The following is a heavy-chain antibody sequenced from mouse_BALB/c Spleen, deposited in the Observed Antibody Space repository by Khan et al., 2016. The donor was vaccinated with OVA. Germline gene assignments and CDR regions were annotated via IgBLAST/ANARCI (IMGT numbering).Heavy chain of an antibody. Sequence: EVQLQESGPGLVKPSQSLSLTCTVTGYSITSDYTWNWIRQFPGHKLEWMGFLSYSGNTRYNPSLKSRISINRDTSKKQFFLQLNSVTSEDTATYYCARKDYYDYDPFPYWGQGTLVTVSA. V-gene: IGHV3-2*02. CDR1: GYSITSDYT. CDR3: ARKDYYDYDPFPY. CDR2: LSYSGNT. D-gene: IGHD2-4*01. J-gene: IGHJ3*01.